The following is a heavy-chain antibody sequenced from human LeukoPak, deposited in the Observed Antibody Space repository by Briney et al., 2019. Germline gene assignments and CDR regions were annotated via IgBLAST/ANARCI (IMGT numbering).Heavy chain of an antibody. CDR2: ISSSSSYI. V-gene: IGHV3-21*01. CDR3: ARDLVATSDY. Sequence: TGGSLRLSCSASGFTFSNYPMHWVRQAPGKGLEWVSAISSSSSYIYYADSVKGRFTISRDNAKNSLYLQMNSLRAEDTAVYYCARDLVATSDYWGQGTLVTVSS. CDR1: GFTFSNYP. D-gene: IGHD5-12*01. J-gene: IGHJ4*02.